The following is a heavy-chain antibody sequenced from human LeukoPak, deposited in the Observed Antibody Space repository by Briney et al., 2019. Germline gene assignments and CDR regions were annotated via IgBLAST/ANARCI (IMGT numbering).Heavy chain of an antibody. CDR2: IWYDGSNK. V-gene: IGHV3-30*02. Sequence: PGGSLRLSCAASGFTFSSYGMHWVRQAPGKGLEWVAVIWYDGSNKYYADSVKGRFTISRDNSKNTLYLQMNSLRAEDTAVYYCAKGKETAMVRWSSNFGPFNWFDPWGQGTLVTVSS. D-gene: IGHD5-18*01. CDR1: GFTFSSYG. CDR3: AKGKETAMVRWSSNFGPFNWFDP. J-gene: IGHJ5*02.